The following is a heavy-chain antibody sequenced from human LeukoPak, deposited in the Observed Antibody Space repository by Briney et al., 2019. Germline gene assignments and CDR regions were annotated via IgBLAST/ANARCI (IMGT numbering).Heavy chain of an antibody. CDR3: AKGKYSTSMDV. CDR1: GFTFSSYA. V-gene: IGHV3-30*18. D-gene: IGHD2-8*01. CDR2: ISYDGSNK. Sequence: GGSLRLSCAASGFTFSSYAMSWVRQAPGKGLEWVAVISYDGSNKCYADSVKGRFTISRDNSKNTLYLQMNSLRAEDTAVYYCAKGKYSTSMDVWGQGTTVTVSS. J-gene: IGHJ6*02.